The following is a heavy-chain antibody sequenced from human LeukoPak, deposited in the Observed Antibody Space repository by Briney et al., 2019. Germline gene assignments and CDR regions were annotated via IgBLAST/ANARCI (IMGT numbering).Heavy chain of an antibody. J-gene: IGHJ4*02. CDR2: FDPEDGET. V-gene: IGHV1-24*01. Sequence: GASVKVSCKASGGTFSSYAISWVRQAPGKGLEWMGGFDPEDGETFYAQKFQGRVTMTEDTSTDTAYMELSSLRSEDTAVYYCATDYYYDSSGSYYTVDYWGQGTLVTVS. CDR1: GGTFSSYA. D-gene: IGHD3-22*01. CDR3: ATDYYYDSSGSYYTVDY.